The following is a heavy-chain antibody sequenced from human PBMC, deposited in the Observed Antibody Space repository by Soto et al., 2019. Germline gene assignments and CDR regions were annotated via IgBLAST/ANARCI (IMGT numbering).Heavy chain of an antibody. V-gene: IGHV3-30*18. Sequence: QVQLVESGGGVVQPGRSLRLSCAASGFTFSSYGMHWVRQAPGKGLEWVAVISYDGSNKYYADSVKGRFTISRDNSKNTLYLQMNSLRAEDTAVYYCAKEHHDYGDYPDYWGQGTLVTVSS. CDR2: ISYDGSNK. CDR1: GFTFSSYG. J-gene: IGHJ4*02. CDR3: AKEHHDYGDYPDY. D-gene: IGHD4-17*01.